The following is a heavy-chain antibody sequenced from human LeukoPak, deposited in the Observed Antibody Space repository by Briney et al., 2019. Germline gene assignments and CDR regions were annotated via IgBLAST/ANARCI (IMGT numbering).Heavy chain of an antibody. D-gene: IGHD2-8*02. CDR3: AKDEFVASDFTGAFDI. Sequence: PGGSLRLSCAASGFTFDDYAMHWVRQAPGKGLEWGSGISWNSVSIGYADSVKGRFTISRDTAKNSLYMQMNSLRAEDMALYYCAKDEFVASDFTGAFDIWGQGTMVTVSS. J-gene: IGHJ3*02. CDR1: GFTFDDYA. V-gene: IGHV3-9*03. CDR2: ISWNSVSI.